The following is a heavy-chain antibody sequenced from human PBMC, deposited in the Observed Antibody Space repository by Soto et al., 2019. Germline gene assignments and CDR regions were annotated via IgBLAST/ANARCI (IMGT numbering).Heavy chain of an antibody. J-gene: IGHJ6*03. Sequence: SETLSLTCTVSGGSISSYYWSWIRQPPGKGLEWIGYIYYSGSTNYNPSLKSRVTISVDTSKNQFSLKLSSVTAADTAVYYCARLTYYDFWSGYYTGYYYYMDVWGKGTTVTVSS. CDR1: GGSISSYY. CDR2: IYYSGST. V-gene: IGHV4-59*08. CDR3: ARLTYYDFWSGYYTGYYYYMDV. D-gene: IGHD3-3*01.